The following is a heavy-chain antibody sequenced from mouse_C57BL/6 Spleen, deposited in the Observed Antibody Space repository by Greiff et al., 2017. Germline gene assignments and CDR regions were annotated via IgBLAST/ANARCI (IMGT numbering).Heavy chain of an antibody. CDR3: ARGDDYVFGY. V-gene: IGHV1-80*01. J-gene: IGHJ2*01. CDR2: IYPGDGDT. CDR1: GYAFSSYW. Sequence: VKLMESGAELVKPGASVKISCKASGYAFSSYWMNWVKQRPGKGLEWIGQIYPGDGDTNYNGKFKGKATLTADKSSSTAYMQLSSLTSEDSAVYFCARGDDYVFGYWGQGTTLTVSS. D-gene: IGHD2-4*01.